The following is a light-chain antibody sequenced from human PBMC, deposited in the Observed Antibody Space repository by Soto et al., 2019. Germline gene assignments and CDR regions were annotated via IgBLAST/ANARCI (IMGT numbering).Light chain of an antibody. V-gene: IGKV3-11*01. CDR1: QSVSSS. Sequence: EIVLTQSPATLSLSPGESATLSCRASQSVSSSLAWYQQKAGQAPRLLIYDASNRATGIPARFSGSGSGTDFTLTISSLEPEDFAIYYCQQRITWPGTFGQGTKLEIK. CDR2: DAS. J-gene: IGKJ2*01. CDR3: QQRITWPGT.